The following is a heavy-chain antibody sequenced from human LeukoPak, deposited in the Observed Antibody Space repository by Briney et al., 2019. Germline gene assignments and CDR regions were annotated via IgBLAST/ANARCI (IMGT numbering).Heavy chain of an antibody. CDR2: IYTSGST. CDR3: ANLIAAPMGYYYYYYMDV. D-gene: IGHD6-6*01. CDR1: GGSISSGSYY. V-gene: IGHV4-61*02. Sequence: PSQTLSLTCTVSGGSISSGSYYWSWIRQPAGKGLEWIGRIYTSGSTYYNPSLKSRVTISVDTSKNQFSLKLSSVTAADTAVYYCANLIAAPMGYYYYYYMDVWGKGTTVTVSS. J-gene: IGHJ6*03.